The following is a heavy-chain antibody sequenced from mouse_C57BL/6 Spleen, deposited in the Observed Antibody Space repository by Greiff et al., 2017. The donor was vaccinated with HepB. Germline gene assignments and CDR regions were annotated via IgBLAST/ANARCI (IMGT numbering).Heavy chain of an antibody. V-gene: IGHV1-18*01. CDR2: INPNNGGT. J-gene: IGHJ3*01. CDR3: ARDGSTMITTGFAY. CDR1: GYTFTDYN. Sequence: VQLQQSGPELVKPGASVKIPCKASGYTFTDYNMDWVKQSHGKSLEWIGDINPNNGGTIYNQKFKGKATLTVDKSSSTAYMELRSLTSEDTAVYYCARDGSTMITTGFAYWGQGTLVTVSA. D-gene: IGHD2-4*01.